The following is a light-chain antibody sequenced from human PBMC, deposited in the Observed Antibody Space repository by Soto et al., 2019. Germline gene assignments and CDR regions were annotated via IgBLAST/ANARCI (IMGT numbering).Light chain of an antibody. J-gene: IGLJ3*02. V-gene: IGLV2-23*01. CDR1: SSDVGSYNL. CDR2: EGS. Sequence: QSALTQPASVSGSPGQSISISCNGTSSDVGSYNLVSWCQQHPGKAPKLMIYEGSKRPSGVSNRFSGSKSGNMASLTISGLQAEDEADYYCCSYAGSGTWVFGGGPKLTVL. CDR3: CSYAGSGTWV.